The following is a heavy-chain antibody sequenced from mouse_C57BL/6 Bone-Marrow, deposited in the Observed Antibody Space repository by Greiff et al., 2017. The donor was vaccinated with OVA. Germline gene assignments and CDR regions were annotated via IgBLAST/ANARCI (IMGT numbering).Heavy chain of an antibody. CDR3: ARGNFGSSFYAMDY. J-gene: IGHJ4*01. CDR1: GFNIKNTY. Sequence: VQLQQSVAELVRPGASVKGAVAASGFNIKNTYMHWVKQRPEQGLEWIGRIDPANDNTKYAPKFQGKATMTADTSANTAYLQLSSLSSEDTAVYCCARGNFGSSFYAMDYWGQGTSVTVSS. V-gene: IGHV14-3*01. D-gene: IGHD1-1*01. CDR2: IDPANDNT.